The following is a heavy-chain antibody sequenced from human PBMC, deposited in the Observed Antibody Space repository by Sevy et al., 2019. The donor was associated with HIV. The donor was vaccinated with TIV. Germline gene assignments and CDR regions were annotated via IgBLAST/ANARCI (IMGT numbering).Heavy chain of an antibody. J-gene: IGHJ4*02. CDR2: ISTYSRET. Sequence: ASVKVSCKTSGYTFTKYPIAWVRQAPGQGLEWMGWISTYSRETKYAQNLQGRVTMTADTATGTAYMELRSMRSDDTAVYYCARDADGSGHYYCDYFDYWGQGTLVTVSS. CDR1: GYTFTKYP. CDR3: ARDADGSGHYYCDYFDY. V-gene: IGHV1-18*01. D-gene: IGHD3-22*01.